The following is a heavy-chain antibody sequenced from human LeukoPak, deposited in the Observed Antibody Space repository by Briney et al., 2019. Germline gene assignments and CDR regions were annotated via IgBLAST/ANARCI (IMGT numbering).Heavy chain of an antibody. CDR1: GGSISSGGYY. CDR3: ARSGSGYGGNSVDY. V-gene: IGHV4-31*03. D-gene: IGHD4-23*01. J-gene: IGHJ4*02. Sequence: SQTLSLTCTVSGGSISSGGYYWSWIRQHPGKGLEWIGYIYYSGSTYYNPSLKSRVTISVDTSKNQFALKLSSVTAADTAVYYCARSGSGYGGNSVDYWGQGTLVTVSS. CDR2: IYYSGST.